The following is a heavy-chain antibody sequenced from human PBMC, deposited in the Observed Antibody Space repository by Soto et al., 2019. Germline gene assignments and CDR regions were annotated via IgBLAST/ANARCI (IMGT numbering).Heavy chain of an antibody. Sequence: GGSLRLSCAASGFTFSSCGMHWVRQAPGKGLEWVAVISYDGSNKYYADSVKGRFTISRDNSKNTLYLQMNSLRAEDTAVYYCANSPKCVNWGQGTLVTVSS. CDR3: ANSPKCVN. CDR1: GFTFSSCG. J-gene: IGHJ4*02. CDR2: ISYDGSNK. V-gene: IGHV3-30*18.